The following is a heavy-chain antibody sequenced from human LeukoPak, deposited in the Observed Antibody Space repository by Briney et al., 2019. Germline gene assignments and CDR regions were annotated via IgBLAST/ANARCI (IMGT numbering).Heavy chain of an antibody. J-gene: IGHJ3*02. Sequence: ASVKVSCKTSGYTFTTCAVHWVRQAPGQRLEWMGWIHADSGNTKYSQKLQGRVAIARDTSASTIYMELTSLRIEDTAVYFCTIGLAGDWDALDIWSLGTMVTVSS. V-gene: IGHV1-3*01. CDR3: TIGLAGDWDALDI. CDR2: IHADSGNT. CDR1: GYTFTTCA. D-gene: IGHD6-19*01.